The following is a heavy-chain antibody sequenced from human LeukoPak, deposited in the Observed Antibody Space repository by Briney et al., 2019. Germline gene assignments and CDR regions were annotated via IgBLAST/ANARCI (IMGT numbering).Heavy chain of an antibody. Sequence: SETLSLTCAVYGGSFSGYYWSWLRQPPGKGLEWIGEINHSGSTNYNPSLKSRVTISVDTSKNQFSLKLSSVTAADTAVYYCARGRAYARNYYGSGSKVSRDYWGQGTLVTVSS. J-gene: IGHJ4*02. CDR3: ARGRAYARNYYGSGSKVSRDY. D-gene: IGHD3-10*01. CDR1: GGSFSGYY. V-gene: IGHV4-34*01. CDR2: INHSGST.